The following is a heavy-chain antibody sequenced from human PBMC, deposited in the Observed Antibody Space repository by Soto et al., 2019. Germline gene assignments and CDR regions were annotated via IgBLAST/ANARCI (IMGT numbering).Heavy chain of an antibody. D-gene: IGHD5-12*01. V-gene: IGHV1-18*04. CDR1: GYTFTSYG. J-gene: IGHJ6*04. CDR3: ARDRGSSKWHQQGRDDYGMDV. CDR2: ISAYNGNT. Sequence: QVQLVQSGAEVKKPGASVKVSCKASGYTFTSYGISWVRQAPGQGLEWMGWISAYNGNTNYAQKLQGRVTMTTDTSTSTAYRELRSLSSDDTARYYCARDRGSSKWHQQGRDDYGMDVWGEGSTVTVSS.